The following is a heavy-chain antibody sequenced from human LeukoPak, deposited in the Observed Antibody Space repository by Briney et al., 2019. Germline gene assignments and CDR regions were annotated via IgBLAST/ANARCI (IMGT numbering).Heavy chain of an antibody. CDR2: INHSGST. Sequence: PSETLSLTCAVYGGSFSGYYWSWIRQPPGKGLEWIGDINHSGSTNYNPSLKSRVTISVDTSKNQFSLKLSSVTAADTAVYCCARLGYGDYNPPIDYWGQGTLVTVSS. J-gene: IGHJ4*02. CDR3: ARLGYGDYNPPIDY. CDR1: GGSFSGYY. D-gene: IGHD4-17*01. V-gene: IGHV4-34*01.